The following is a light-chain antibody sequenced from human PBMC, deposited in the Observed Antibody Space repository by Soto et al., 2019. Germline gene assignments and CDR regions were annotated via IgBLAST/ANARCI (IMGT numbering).Light chain of an antibody. CDR2: DAS. V-gene: IGKV3-11*01. J-gene: IGKJ5*01. Sequence: FLSQHPATLALSPREEPTLSCMVSQSYSSYLAWFQQKPGQAPRLLIYDASNRATGIPARFSGSGSGTDFTLTISSLQSEDFVLYFCQQYNNWPFSLGPGTRLEI. CDR3: QQYNNWPFS. CDR1: QSYSSY.